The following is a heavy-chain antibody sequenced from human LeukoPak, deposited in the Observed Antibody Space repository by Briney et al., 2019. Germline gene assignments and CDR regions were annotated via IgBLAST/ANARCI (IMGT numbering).Heavy chain of an antibody. CDR1: GYTLTELS. CDR2: FDPEDGET. D-gene: IGHD1-26*01. CDR3: ATGNPTSGSYSYGMDV. Sequence: GASVKVSCKVSGYTLTELSMHWVRQAPGKGLEWMGGFDPEDGETIYAQKFQGRVTMTEDTSTDTAYMELSSLRSEDTAVYYCATGNPTSGSYSYGMDVWGQGTTVTVSS. J-gene: IGHJ6*02. V-gene: IGHV1-24*01.